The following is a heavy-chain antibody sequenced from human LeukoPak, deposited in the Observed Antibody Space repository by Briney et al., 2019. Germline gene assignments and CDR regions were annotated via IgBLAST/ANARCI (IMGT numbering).Heavy chain of an antibody. V-gene: IGHV3-30*03. J-gene: IGHJ3*01. D-gene: IGHD3-16*01. Sequence: GGSLRLSCAASGFTFSSYGMHWVRQAPGKGLEWVAVISYDGSNKYYADSVKGRFTISRDNSKNTLYLQMKRLRAEDTAIYYCARDARSEGDMGISSLDVWGQGTLVTVSS. CDR1: GFTFSSYG. CDR2: ISYDGSNK. CDR3: ARDARSEGDMGISSLDV.